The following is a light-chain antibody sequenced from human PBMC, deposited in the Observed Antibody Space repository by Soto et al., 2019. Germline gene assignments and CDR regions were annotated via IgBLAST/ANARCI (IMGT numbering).Light chain of an antibody. Sequence: EVVLTQSPISLPVALGQPDSISCRSSQSLVHSDGNTYLNWFQQRPGQSPRRLISRVSNRESGVPDRFSGSGSGTDVTLKISRVEAEDVGVYYCMQATHWPYTFGQGTTLEIK. CDR2: RVS. CDR3: MQATHWPYT. V-gene: IGKV2-30*02. CDR1: QSLVHSDGNTY. J-gene: IGKJ2*01.